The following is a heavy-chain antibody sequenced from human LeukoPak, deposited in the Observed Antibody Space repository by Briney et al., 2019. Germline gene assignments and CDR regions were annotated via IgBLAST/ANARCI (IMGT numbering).Heavy chain of an antibody. V-gene: IGHV4-59*01. Sequence: SSETLSLTCSVSDGSINSYYWNWIRRPPGKGLEWIGYIYYNGNTNYSPSLKSRVTMSVDTSKNLFSLKVSSVTAADTAVYYCARGRSNYYGMDVWGQGTTVTVSS. J-gene: IGHJ6*02. CDR3: ARGRSNYYGMDV. D-gene: IGHD1-26*01. CDR2: IYYNGNT. CDR1: DGSINSYY.